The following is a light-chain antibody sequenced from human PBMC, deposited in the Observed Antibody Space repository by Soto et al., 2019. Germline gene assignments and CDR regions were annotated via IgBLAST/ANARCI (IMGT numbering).Light chain of an antibody. V-gene: IGKV3D-20*01. Sequence: EKVLTQAAATMSKTPGERATLSCGAIQSVSSCYLAWYQQKPGLAPRLLIYDASSRATGIPDRFSGSGSGTDFTLTISRLEPEDFAVYYCQQYGSSPITFGQGTRLEV. J-gene: IGKJ5*01. CDR2: DAS. CDR3: QQYGSSPIT. CDR1: QSVSSCY.